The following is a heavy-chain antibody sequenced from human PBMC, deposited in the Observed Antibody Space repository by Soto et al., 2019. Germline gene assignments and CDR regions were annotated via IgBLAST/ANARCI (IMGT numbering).Heavy chain of an antibody. J-gene: IGHJ3*02. V-gene: IGHV3-33*01. CDR2: IWYDGSNK. D-gene: IGHD3-10*01. CDR1: GFTFSSYG. Sequence: GGSLRLSCAASGFTFSSYGMHWVRQAPGKGLEWVAVIWYDGSNKYYADSVKGRFTISRDNSKNTLYLQMNSLRAEDTAVYYCARKWAYGDAFDIWGQGAMVTVSS. CDR3: ARKWAYGDAFDI.